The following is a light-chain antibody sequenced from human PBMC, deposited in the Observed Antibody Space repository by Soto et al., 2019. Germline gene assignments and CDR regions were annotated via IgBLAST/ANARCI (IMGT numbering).Light chain of an antibody. J-gene: IGLJ3*02. Sequence: SYELTQPPSVSVAPGQTARMTSGGNNIGSKSVPWYQQKPGQAPVLVVYDDRDRPSGIPERFSGSNSGNTATLTISRVEAGDEADYYCQVWDSSSDHHVFGEGTKLNVL. V-gene: IGLV3-21*02. CDR2: DDR. CDR1: NIGSKS. CDR3: QVWDSSSDHHV.